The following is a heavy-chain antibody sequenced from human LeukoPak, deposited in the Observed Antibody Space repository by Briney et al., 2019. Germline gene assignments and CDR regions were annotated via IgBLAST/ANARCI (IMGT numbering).Heavy chain of an antibody. J-gene: IGHJ1*01. V-gene: IGHV3-9*01. CDR3: AKDMYSSGSNGEGYLQH. D-gene: IGHD6-19*01. CDR2: NRWNSGII. Sequence: ALRLACEASGLTFKVYAMHWARQAPRQGLEWGSGNRWNSGIIGYADSVTGRFTISRDNAKNSLYLHINRLRTEDTALYYCAKDMYSSGSNGEGYLQHWGQGTLVTVSS. CDR1: GLTFKVYA.